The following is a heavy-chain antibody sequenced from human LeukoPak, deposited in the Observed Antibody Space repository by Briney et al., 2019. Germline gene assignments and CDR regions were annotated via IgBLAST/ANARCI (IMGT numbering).Heavy chain of an antibody. V-gene: IGHV3-48*03. CDR1: GFTFSSYE. J-gene: IGHJ4*02. Sequence: GGSLRLSCAASGFTFSSYEMNWVRQAPGKGLEWVSYISSSGSTIYYADSVKGRFTISRDNAKNSLYLQMNSLRAEDTAVYYCARNSPYYYGSSGYYDYWGQGTLVTVSS. CDR3: ARNSPYYYGSSGYYDY. CDR2: ISSSGSTI. D-gene: IGHD3-22*01.